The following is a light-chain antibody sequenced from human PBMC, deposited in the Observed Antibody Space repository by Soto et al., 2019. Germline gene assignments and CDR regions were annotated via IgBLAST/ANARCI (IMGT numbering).Light chain of an antibody. J-gene: IGKJ5*01. Sequence: AIRMTQSPSSFSASTGDRVTITCRASQSISGSLAWCQHRPGEAPKLLIYEASTLQSGVPSRFSGRGSGTDFTLTISGLQPEDFATYYCQQLNSYPFTFGQGTRLEIK. CDR1: QSISGS. CDR2: EAS. CDR3: QQLNSYPFT. V-gene: IGKV1-8*01.